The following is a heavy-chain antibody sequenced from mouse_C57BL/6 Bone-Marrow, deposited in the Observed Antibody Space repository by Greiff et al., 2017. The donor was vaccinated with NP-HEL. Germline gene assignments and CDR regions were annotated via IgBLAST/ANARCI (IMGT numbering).Heavy chain of an antibody. V-gene: IGHV1-15*01. Sequence: VQLQQSGAELVRPGASVTLSCKASGYTFTDYEMHWVKQTPVHGLEWIGAIDPETGGTAYNQKFKGKAILTADQSSSTAYMELRILTSEDYAVYYCLDGYSAWFAYWGQGTLVTVSA. CDR3: LDGYSAWFAY. CDR2: IDPETGGT. J-gene: IGHJ3*01. CDR1: GYTFTDYE. D-gene: IGHD2-3*01.